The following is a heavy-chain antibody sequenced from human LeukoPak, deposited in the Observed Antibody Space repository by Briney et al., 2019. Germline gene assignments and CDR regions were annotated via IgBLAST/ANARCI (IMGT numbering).Heavy chain of an antibody. V-gene: IGHV1-18*04. CDR3: GSSHRIPHCSSTSCQSSGFDY. Sequence: VASVKVSCKASGYTFTSYGISWVRQAPGQGLEWMGWISAYNGNTNYAQKLQGRVTMTTDTSTSTAYMELRSLRSDDTAVYYCGSSHRIPHCSSTSCQSSGFDYWGQGTLVTVSS. D-gene: IGHD2-2*01. J-gene: IGHJ4*02. CDR1: GYTFTSYG. CDR2: ISAYNGNT.